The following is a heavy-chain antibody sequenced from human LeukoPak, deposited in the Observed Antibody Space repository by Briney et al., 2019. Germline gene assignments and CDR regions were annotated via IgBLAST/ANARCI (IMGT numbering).Heavy chain of an antibody. CDR1: GYTFTGYY. CDR2: INPNSGGT. CDR3: ARPPKLFPRPFDY. Sequence: ASVKVSCKASGYTFTGYYMHWVRQAPRQGLEWMGWINPNSGGTNYAQKFQGRVTMTRDTSISTAYMELSRLRSDDTAVYYCARPPKLFPRPFDYWGQGTLVTVSS. V-gene: IGHV1-2*02. J-gene: IGHJ4*02. D-gene: IGHD2-21*01.